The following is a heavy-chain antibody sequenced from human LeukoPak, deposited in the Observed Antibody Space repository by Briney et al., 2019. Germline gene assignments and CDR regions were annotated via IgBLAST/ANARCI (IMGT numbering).Heavy chain of an antibody. D-gene: IGHD3-22*01. CDR2: ISNSGGNT. CDR1: GFTFPTYA. Sequence: PGGSLRLSCAASGFTFPTYAMSWVRQAPGKGLEWVSLISNSGGNTWYADSVKGRFTISRDNAKNSLYLQMNSLRDEDTAVYYCARVMGDYYASGAPRAFDIWGQGTMVTVSS. CDR3: ARVMGDYYASGAPRAFDI. V-gene: IGHV3-23*01. J-gene: IGHJ3*02.